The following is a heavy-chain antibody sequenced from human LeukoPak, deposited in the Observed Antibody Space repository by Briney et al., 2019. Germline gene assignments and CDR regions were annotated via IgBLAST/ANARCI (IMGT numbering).Heavy chain of an antibody. CDR3: AKEFADFTYFHYGMDV. CDR2: ISYDGSDK. Sequence: GGSLRISCVGTGFSFSSYGMHWVRQAPGKGLEWLAVISYDGSDKFFADSVKGRFTISRDNSKDTVYLHVDNLRTEDTAVYYCAKEFADFTYFHYGMDVWGQGTTVTVSS. CDR1: GFSFSSYG. J-gene: IGHJ6*02. V-gene: IGHV3-30*18. D-gene: IGHD3-10*01.